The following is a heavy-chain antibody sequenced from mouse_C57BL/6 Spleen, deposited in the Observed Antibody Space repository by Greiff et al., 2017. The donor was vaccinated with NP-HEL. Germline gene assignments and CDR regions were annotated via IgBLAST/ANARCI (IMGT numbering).Heavy chain of an antibody. V-gene: IGHV1-82*01. Sequence: VKLVESGPELVKPGASVKISCKASGYAFSSSWMNWVKQRPGKGLEWIGRIYPGDGDTNYNGKFKGKATLTADKSSSTAYMQLSSLTSEDSAVYFCARYTAQATWFAYWGQGTLVTVSA. CDR1: GYAFSSSW. J-gene: IGHJ3*01. CDR3: ARYTAQATWFAY. CDR2: IYPGDGDT. D-gene: IGHD3-2*02.